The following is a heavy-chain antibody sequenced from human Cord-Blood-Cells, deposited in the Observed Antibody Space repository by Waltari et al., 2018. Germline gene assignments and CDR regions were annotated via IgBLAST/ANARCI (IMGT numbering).Heavy chain of an antibody. CDR2: INHSGST. Sequence: QVQLQQWGAGLLKPSETLSLTCAVYGGSFSGYYWSWIRQPPGKGMEGIGEINHSGSTNSSPSIKSRVTRSVDTSNNQFSLKLSSVTAADTAVYYCARHAGDRYACDIWGQGTMVTVSS. J-gene: IGHJ3*02. V-gene: IGHV4-34*01. CDR1: GGSFSGYY. D-gene: IGHD7-27*01. CDR3: ARHAGDRYACDI.